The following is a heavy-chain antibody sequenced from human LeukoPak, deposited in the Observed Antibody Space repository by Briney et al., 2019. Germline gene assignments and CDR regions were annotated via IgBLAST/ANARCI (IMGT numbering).Heavy chain of an antibody. CDR3: AGNFWSGYYTGY. V-gene: IGHV3-11*04. CDR1: GFTFSDYY. J-gene: IGHJ4*02. Sequence: GGSLRLSRAASGFTFSDYYMSWIRQAPGKGLEWLSYISSSGSNIYYADSVKGRFTISRDNTKNSLYLQMNSLRAEDTAVYYCAGNFWSGYYTGYWGQGTLVTVSS. CDR2: ISSSGSNI. D-gene: IGHD3-3*01.